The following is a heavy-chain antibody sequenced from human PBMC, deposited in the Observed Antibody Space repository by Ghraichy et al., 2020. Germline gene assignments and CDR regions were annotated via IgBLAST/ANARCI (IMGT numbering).Heavy chain of an antibody. V-gene: IGHV3-11*06. D-gene: IGHD6-25*01. J-gene: IGHJ4*02. CDR2: ISSSSYYI. CDR3: ARDGSGDY. Sequence: LSLTCAASGFTFSDYYMTWIRQAPGKGLEWISYISSSSYYIKYADSVKGRFTISRDNAKNSVYLQMNSLTAEDTAMYYCARDGSGDYWGQGILVTVSS. CDR1: GFTFSDYY.